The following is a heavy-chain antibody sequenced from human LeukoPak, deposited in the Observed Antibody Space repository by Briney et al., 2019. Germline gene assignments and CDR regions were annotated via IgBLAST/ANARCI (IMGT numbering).Heavy chain of an antibody. CDR2: VYYNGDT. CDR1: GGSISSSSHY. D-gene: IGHD4-11*01. CDR3: ARHKAYSDYVSD. V-gene: IGHV4-39*01. J-gene: IGHJ4*02. Sequence: SETLSLTCTVSGGSISSSSHYWGWNRQPPGKGLVWIGSVYYNGDTYYNPSLKSRAITSVDTSRNQFSLRLSSVTAADMAIYYCARHKAYSDYVSDWGQGTLVTVSS.